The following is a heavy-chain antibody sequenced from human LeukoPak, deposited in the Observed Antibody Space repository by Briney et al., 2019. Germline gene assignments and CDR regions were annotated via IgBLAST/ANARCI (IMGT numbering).Heavy chain of an antibody. Sequence: GGSLRLSCAASGFTFSDYWMHWVRQAPGKGLVWVSRIDTDGSSATYADSAKGRFTISRDNAKNTVYLQMNSLRVEDTGVYYCASALTTVTPHFHYWGQGTLVTVSS. CDR1: GFTFSDYW. V-gene: IGHV3-74*01. D-gene: IGHD4-17*01. CDR3: ASALTTVTPHFHY. CDR2: IDTDGSSA. J-gene: IGHJ4*02.